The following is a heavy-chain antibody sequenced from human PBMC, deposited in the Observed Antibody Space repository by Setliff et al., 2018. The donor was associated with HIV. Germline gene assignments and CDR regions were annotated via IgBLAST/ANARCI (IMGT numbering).Heavy chain of an antibody. CDR2: INAGNGNT. CDR1: GGIFINSA. J-gene: IGHJ4*02. Sequence: ASVKVSCKASGGIFINSAFNWVRQAPGQRLEWMGWINAGNGNTKYSQKFQGRVTITRDTSASTAYMELSSLRPEDTAVYYCASPTAIPHWGQGTLVTVSS. V-gene: IGHV1-3*01. CDR3: ASPTAIPH. D-gene: IGHD2-21*02.